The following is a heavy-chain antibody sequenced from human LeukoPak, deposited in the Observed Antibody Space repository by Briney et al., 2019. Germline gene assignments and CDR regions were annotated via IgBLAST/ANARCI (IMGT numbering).Heavy chain of an antibody. Sequence: ASVNVSCKASGGTFSSYAISWVRQAPGQGLEWMGGIIPIVGTANYAQKFQGRVTITADESTSTAYMELSSLRSEDTAVYYCATSYYDILTGRDSYYYGMDVWGKGTTVTVSS. CDR3: ATSYYDILTGRDSYYYGMDV. CDR2: IIPIVGTA. J-gene: IGHJ6*04. D-gene: IGHD3-9*01. V-gene: IGHV1-69*01. CDR1: GGTFSSYA.